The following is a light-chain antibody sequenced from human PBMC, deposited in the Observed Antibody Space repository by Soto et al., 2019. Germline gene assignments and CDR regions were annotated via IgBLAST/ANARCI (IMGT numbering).Light chain of an antibody. J-gene: IGLJ1*01. CDR2: EGS. V-gene: IGLV2-23*01. Sequence: QSALAQPASVSGSPGQAITISCTGTSSDVGSYNLVSWYQQHPGKAPKLMIYEGSKRPSGVSNRFSGSKSGNTASLTIPGLQAQDEADYCCCSYGGRRTLLGTGTKVTGL. CDR3: CSYGGRRTL. CDR1: SSDVGSYNL.